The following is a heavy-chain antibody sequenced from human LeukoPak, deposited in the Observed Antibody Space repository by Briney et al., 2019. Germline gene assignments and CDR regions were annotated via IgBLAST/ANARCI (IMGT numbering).Heavy chain of an antibody. CDR1: GYTFTSYG. CDR3: ARGDSYGFGYYFDY. V-gene: IGHV1-3*03. J-gene: IGHJ4*02. Sequence: ASVKVSCKASGYTFTSYGISWVRQAPGQRLEWMGWINAGSGNTKYSQEFQGRVTITRDTSASTVYMELSSLRYEDMAVYYCARGDSYGFGYYFDYWGQGTLVTVSS. D-gene: IGHD5-18*01. CDR2: INAGSGNT.